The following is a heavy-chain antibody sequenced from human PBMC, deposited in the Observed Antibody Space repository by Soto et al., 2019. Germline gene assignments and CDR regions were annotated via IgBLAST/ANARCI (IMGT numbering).Heavy chain of an antibody. CDR1: GGSISSSY. J-gene: IGHJ3*02. CDR3: ARRYSSAFDI. D-gene: IGHD6-13*01. V-gene: IGHV4-59*08. Sequence: SETLSLTCTVSGGSISSSYWSWIRQPPGKGPEWIAYIHYSGSTEHNPSLKSRVTISVDTSKNQFSLKLSSVTAADTAVYYCARRYSSAFDIWGQGTMVTVSS. CDR2: IHYSGST.